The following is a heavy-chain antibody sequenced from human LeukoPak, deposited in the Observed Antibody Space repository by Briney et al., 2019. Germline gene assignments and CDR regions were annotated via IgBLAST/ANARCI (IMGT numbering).Heavy chain of an antibody. CDR1: GGSFSGYY. D-gene: IGHD3-10*01. CDR2: INHSGST. V-gene: IGHV4-34*01. J-gene: IGHJ5*02. Sequence: SETLSLTCAVYGGSFSGYYWSWIRQPPGKGLEWIGEINHSGSTNYNPSLKSRVTISVDTSKNQFSLKLSSVTAADTAVYYCARTRAGMVRGIRSQGYNWFDPWGQGTLVTVPS. CDR3: ARTRAGMVRGIRSQGYNWFDP.